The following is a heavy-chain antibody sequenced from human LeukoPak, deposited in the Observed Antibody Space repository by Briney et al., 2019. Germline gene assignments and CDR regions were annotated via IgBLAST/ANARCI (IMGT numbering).Heavy chain of an antibody. Sequence: SSETLSLTCTVSGGSISSYYWSWIRQPPGKGLEWIGYIYYSGSTNYNPSLKSRVTISVDTSKNQFSLKLSSVTAADTAVYYCARDVRYYYGSGNVILFDYWGLGTLVTVSS. V-gene: IGHV4-59*01. CDR3: ARDVRYYYGSGNVILFDY. J-gene: IGHJ4*02. CDR1: GGSISSYY. CDR2: IYYSGST. D-gene: IGHD3-10*01.